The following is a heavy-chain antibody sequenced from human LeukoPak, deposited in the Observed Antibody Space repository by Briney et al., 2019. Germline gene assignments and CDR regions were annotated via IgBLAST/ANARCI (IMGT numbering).Heavy chain of an antibody. V-gene: IGHV3-33*06. J-gene: IGHJ4*02. CDR1: GFTFSSFG. D-gene: IGHD3-22*01. CDR3: AKDRYYYDSSGSIYFDY. CDR2: IWNDGSNN. Sequence: GRSLRLSCAASGFTFSSFGMHWVRQAPGKGLEWVAVIWNDGSNNYYADSVKGRFTISRDNAKNTLYLQMNRLRPEDTAVYYCAKDRYYYDSSGSIYFDYWGQGTLVTVSS.